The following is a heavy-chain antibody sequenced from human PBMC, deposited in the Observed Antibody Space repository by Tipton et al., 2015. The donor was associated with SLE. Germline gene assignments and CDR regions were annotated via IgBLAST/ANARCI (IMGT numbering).Heavy chain of an antibody. CDR1: GFTFSSYW. CDR3: ARGYRTDS. V-gene: IGHV3-74*01. J-gene: IGHJ4*02. Sequence: SLRLSCAASGFTFSSYWMHWVRQAPGQGLVWVSGINSDGSSTTYADSVKGRFTISRDNAKNTLFLQMNSLRAEDSAVYYWARGYRTDSWGQGTLVTVSS. CDR2: INSDGSST. D-gene: IGHD3-16*02.